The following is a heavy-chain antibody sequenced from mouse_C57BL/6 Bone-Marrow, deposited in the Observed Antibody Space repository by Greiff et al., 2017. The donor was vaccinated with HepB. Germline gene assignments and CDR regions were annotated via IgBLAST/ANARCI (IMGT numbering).Heavy chain of an antibody. CDR1: GYSITSGYY. CDR3: ARYDYDVAMDY. D-gene: IGHD2-4*01. CDR2: ISYDGSN. Sequence: VQLKESGPGLVKPSQSLSLTCSVTGYSITSGYYWNWIRQFPGNKLEWMGYISYDGSNNYNPSLKNRISITRDTSKNQFFLKLNSVTTEDTATYYCARYDYDVAMDYWGQGTSVTVSS. V-gene: IGHV3-6*01. J-gene: IGHJ4*01.